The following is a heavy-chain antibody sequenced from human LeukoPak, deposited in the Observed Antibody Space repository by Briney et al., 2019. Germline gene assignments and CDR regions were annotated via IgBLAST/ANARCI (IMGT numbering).Heavy chain of an antibody. CDR1: GGSFSGYY. CDR2: INHSGNT. J-gene: IGHJ4*02. Sequence: SETLSLTCAVYGGSFSGYYWNWIRQPPGKGLEWIGEINHSGNTNYNPSLKSRVTIPVDTSKNQFSLKLSSVTAADTAVYYCARGLERWYHNYWGQGTLVTVSS. CDR3: ARGLERWYHNY. V-gene: IGHV4-34*01. D-gene: IGHD6-13*01.